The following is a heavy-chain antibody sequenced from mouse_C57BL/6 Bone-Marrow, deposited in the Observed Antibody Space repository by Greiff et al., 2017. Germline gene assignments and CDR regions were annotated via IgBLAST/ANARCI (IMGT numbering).Heavy chain of an antibody. D-gene: IGHD1-1*01. CDR2: IYPGDGDT. V-gene: IGHV1-82*01. Sequence: VKLMESGPELVKPGASVKISCKASGYAFSSSWMNWVKQRPGKGLEWIGRIYPGDGDTNYNGKFKGKATLTADKSSSTAYMQLSSLTSEDSAVYFCARRIYYYGYYYAMDYWGQGTSVTVSS. CDR1: GYAFSSSW. J-gene: IGHJ4*01. CDR3: ARRIYYYGYYYAMDY.